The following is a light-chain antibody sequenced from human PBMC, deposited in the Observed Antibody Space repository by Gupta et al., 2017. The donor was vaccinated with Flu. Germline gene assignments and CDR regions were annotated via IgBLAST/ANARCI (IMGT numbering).Light chain of an antibody. CDR3: SSYTSSSTLV. CDR2: EVS. Sequence: QSALTQPASVSGSPGQSITISCTGPSSDVGGYNYVSWYQQHPGKAPKLMIYEVSNRPSGVSNRFSGSKSGNTASLTISGLQAEDDADYYCSSYTSSSTLVFGGGTKLTVL. J-gene: IGLJ2*01. V-gene: IGLV2-14*01. CDR1: SSDVGGYNY.